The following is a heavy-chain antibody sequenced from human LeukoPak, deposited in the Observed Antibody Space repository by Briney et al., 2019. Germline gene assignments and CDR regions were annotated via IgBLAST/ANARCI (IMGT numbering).Heavy chain of an antibody. Sequence: PGRSLRLSCAASGFTFDDYAMHWVRQAPGKGLEWVSGISWNSGSIGYADSVKGRFTISRDNAKNSLYLQMNSLRAKDTAVYYCARGGGYYDFWSGYYWGAFDIWGQGTMVTVSS. D-gene: IGHD3-3*01. V-gene: IGHV3-9*01. CDR3: ARGGGYYDFWSGYYWGAFDI. CDR1: GFTFDDYA. CDR2: ISWNSGSI. J-gene: IGHJ3*02.